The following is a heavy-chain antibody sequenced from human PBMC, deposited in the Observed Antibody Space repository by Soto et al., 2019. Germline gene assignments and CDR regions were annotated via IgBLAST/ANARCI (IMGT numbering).Heavy chain of an antibody. J-gene: IGHJ6*02. CDR2: INPNSGGT. Sequence: GASVKVSCKASGYTFTGYYMHWVRQAPGQGLEWMGWINPNSGGTNYAQKFQGWVTMTRDTSISTAYMELSRLRSDDTAVYYCARDRYSSSWQVPNYGMDVWGQGTTVTVSS. V-gene: IGHV1-2*04. CDR3: ARDRYSSSWQVPNYGMDV. D-gene: IGHD6-13*01. CDR1: GYTFTGYY.